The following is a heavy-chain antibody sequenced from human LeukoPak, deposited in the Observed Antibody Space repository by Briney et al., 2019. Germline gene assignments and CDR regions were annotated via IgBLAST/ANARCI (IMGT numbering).Heavy chain of an antibody. CDR1: GGSINSFY. CDR2: VYYSGST. J-gene: IGHJ4*02. V-gene: IGHV4-59*08. D-gene: IGHD3/OR15-3a*01. Sequence: SETLSLTCTVSGGSINSFYWSWIRQSPEKGLEWIGYVYYSGSTNYNPALESRVTISVDTSKNQFSLKLSSVTAADTAVYYCARQTGSGLFILPGGQGTLVTVSS. CDR3: ARQTGSGLFILP.